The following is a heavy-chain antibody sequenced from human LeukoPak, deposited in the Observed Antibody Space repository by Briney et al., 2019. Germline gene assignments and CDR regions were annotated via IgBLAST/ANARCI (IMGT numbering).Heavy chain of an antibody. CDR1: GFTFSNYY. Sequence: GRSLRLSCGASGFTFSNYYMSWIRQAPGKGLEWVANINQNGSEKYYVDSLEGRFTISRDNTRNSLYLQMNSLRAEDTAVYYCARDPFFGAVDNWGQGTLVTVAS. D-gene: IGHD3-10*01. J-gene: IGHJ4*02. CDR3: ARDPFFGAVDN. CDR2: INQNGSEK. V-gene: IGHV3-7*01.